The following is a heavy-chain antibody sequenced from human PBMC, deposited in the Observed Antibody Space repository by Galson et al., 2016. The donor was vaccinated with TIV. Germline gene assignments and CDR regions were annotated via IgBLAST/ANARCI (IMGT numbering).Heavy chain of an antibody. Sequence: SLRLSCAASGFTFSRYWMHWVRQAPGKGLEWVSSISGSSSFKDYADSMKGRFTITRDNARNSLTLQMSNLRVEDTAVYFCARLGDTVIVSYYYSMDVWGKGAAVTVSS. D-gene: IGHD5-18*01. CDR3: ARLGDTVIVSYYYSMDV. CDR1: GFTFSRYW. J-gene: IGHJ6*03. V-gene: IGHV3-21*01. CDR2: ISGSSSFK.